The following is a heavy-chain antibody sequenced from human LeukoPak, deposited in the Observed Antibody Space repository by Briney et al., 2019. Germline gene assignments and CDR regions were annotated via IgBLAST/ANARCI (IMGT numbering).Heavy chain of an antibody. CDR3: ARDTDTGNYYGSGSYYSPPGY. V-gene: IGHV1-46*01. D-gene: IGHD3-10*01. CDR1: GYTFTSYY. CDR2: INPSGGST. Sequence: GASVKVSCKASGYTFTSYYMHWVRQAPGQGLEWMGIINPSGGSTSYAQKFQGRVTMTRDMSTSTVYMELSSLRSDDTAVYYCARDTDTGNYYGSGSYYSPPGYWGQGTLVTVSS. J-gene: IGHJ4*02.